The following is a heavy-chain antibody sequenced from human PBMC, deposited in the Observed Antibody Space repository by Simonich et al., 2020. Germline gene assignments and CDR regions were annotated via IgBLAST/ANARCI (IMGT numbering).Heavy chain of an antibody. J-gene: IGHJ6*02. V-gene: IGHV3-21*01. CDR2: SSSSSSYI. CDR3: ARWIAVAGTGAYGMDV. D-gene: IGHD6-19*01. Sequence: EVQLVESGGGLVKPGGSLRLSCAASGFTFSSYSMNWVRQAPGKGLEWDSSSSSSSSYIYYADSVKGRFTISRDNAKTSLYLQMNSLRAEDTAVYYCARWIAVAGTGAYGMDVWGQGTTVTVSS. CDR1: GFTFSSYS.